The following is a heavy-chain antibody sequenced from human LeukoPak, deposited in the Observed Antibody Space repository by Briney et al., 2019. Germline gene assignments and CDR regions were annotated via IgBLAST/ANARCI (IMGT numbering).Heavy chain of an antibody. CDR1: GGSISSSNW. J-gene: IGHJ3*02. Sequence: PSETLSLTCAVSGGSISSSNWWSWVRQPPGKGLEWIGEIYHSGSTNYNPSLKSRVTISVDKSKNQFSLKLSSVTAADTAVYYCARRGSMSSSWYRDDAFDIWGQGTMVTVSS. D-gene: IGHD6-13*01. CDR3: ARRGSMSSSWYRDDAFDI. CDR2: IYHSGST. V-gene: IGHV4-4*02.